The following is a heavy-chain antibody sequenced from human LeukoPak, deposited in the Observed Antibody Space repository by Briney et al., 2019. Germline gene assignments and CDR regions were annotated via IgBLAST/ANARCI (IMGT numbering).Heavy chain of an antibody. D-gene: IGHD6-13*01. CDR1: GFTFRTYA. Sequence: GGSLRLSCAASGFTFRTYAMSWVRQAPGKGLEWVSGISDSGDGTYYAESVKGRFTISRDNSKNTVFLQMNSLRADDTAKYYCAKDKAPGSWHTPSHFWGQGTLVTVSS. CDR2: ISDSGDGT. J-gene: IGHJ4*02. CDR3: AKDKAPGSWHTPSHF. V-gene: IGHV3-23*01.